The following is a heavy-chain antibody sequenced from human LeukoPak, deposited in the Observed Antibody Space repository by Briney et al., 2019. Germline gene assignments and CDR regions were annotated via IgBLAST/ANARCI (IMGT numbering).Heavy chain of an antibody. V-gene: IGHV3-74*01. CDR2: INSDGRST. CDR3: ARVAYGSSWYVDY. D-gene: IGHD6-13*01. J-gene: IGHJ4*02. Sequence: LAGGSLRLSCAASGFTFSSYWMHWVRQVPGKGLVWVSRINSDGRSTGYADSVKGRFTISRDNAKNTLYLQMNSLTAEDTAVYYCARVAYGSSWYVDYWGQGNLVTVSS. CDR1: GFTFSSYW.